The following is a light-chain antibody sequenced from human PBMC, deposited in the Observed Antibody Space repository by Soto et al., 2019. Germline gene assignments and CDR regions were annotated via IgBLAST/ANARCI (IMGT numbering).Light chain of an antibody. CDR2: EVS. CDR1: SSDVGGYNY. J-gene: IGLJ1*01. Sequence: QSALTQPPSASGSPGQSVTISCTGTSSDVGGYNYVSWYQQHPGKAPKLMIYEVSKRPSGLPDRFAGSKSGNTASLTVSGLQADDEADYYCSSYAGSNNLVFGAGTKVTVL. CDR3: SSYAGSNNLV. V-gene: IGLV2-8*01.